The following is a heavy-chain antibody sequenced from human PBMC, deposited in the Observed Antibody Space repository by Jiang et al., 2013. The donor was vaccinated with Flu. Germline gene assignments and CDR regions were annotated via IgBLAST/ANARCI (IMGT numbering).Heavy chain of an antibody. CDR3: AHIFGVVTSDAFDV. V-gene: IGHV4-59*11. CDR2: IYYTGKT. CDR1: GGSISGHY. J-gene: IGHJ3*01. Sequence: GSGLVKPSETLSLTCTVSGGSISGHYWNWVRQSPGKGLEWIGHIYYTGKTNYNPSVKSRVTMSVDTSKNQFSLHLTSVTAADTAMYYCAHIFGVVTSDAFDVWGRGTVVTVSS. D-gene: IGHD3-3*01.